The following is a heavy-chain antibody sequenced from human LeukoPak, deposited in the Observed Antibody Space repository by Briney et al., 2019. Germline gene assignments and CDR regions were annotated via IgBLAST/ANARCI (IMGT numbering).Heavy chain of an antibody. CDR2: INTKSGDA. Sequence: ASVKVSCKASGSTFSDYHINWVRQASGQGPEWMGWINTKSGDAKYNQAFQGRVTMTRDTSISTAYMELNRLRSDDTAMYYCARGEYSNGYPYRLDSWGQGTLVTVSS. D-gene: IGHD3-16*01. CDR3: ARGEYSNGYPYRLDS. V-gene: IGHV1-2*02. J-gene: IGHJ4*02. CDR1: GSTFSDYH.